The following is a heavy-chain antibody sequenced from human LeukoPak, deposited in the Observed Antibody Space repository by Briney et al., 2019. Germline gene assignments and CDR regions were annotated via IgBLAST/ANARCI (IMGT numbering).Heavy chain of an antibody. V-gene: IGHV3-23*01. Sequence: PGGTLRLSCAAYGFHFSSHDLNWVRPPPGKGLEWVSEISPSGNITYYAYSVIGLFTISRDNRKSTVSLQMDSLRADDAAVYYCAKDGRQRKTYYYASGSANGFDIRGQGTMVTVSS. CDR3: AKDGRQRKTYYYASGSANGFDI. J-gene: IGHJ3*02. CDR1: GFHFSSHD. D-gene: IGHD3-10*01. CDR2: ISPSGNIT.